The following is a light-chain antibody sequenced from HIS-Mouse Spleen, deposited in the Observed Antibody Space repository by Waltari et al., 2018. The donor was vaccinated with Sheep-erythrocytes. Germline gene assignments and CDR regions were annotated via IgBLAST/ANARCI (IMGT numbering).Light chain of an antibody. Sequence: SYELTQPPSVSVSPGQTASITCSGHKLGDKYACWYQQTPGQSPVLVIYQDSKRPSGIPERFSGSNSGNTATLTISGTQAMDEADYYCQAWDSSTAVFGGGTKLTVL. CDR1: KLGDKY. V-gene: IGLV3-1*01. J-gene: IGLJ2*01. CDR2: QDS. CDR3: QAWDSSTAV.